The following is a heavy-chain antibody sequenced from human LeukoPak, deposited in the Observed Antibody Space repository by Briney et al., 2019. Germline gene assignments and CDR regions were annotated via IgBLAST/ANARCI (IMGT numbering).Heavy chain of an antibody. J-gene: IGHJ4*02. Sequence: PGGSLRLSCAASGFIFSSYEMNWVRQAPGKGLEWVAVISYDGSNKYYADSVKGRFTISRDNSKNTLYLQMNSLRAEDTAVYYCARESAYYFDYWGQGTLVTVSS. CDR2: ISYDGSNK. D-gene: IGHD3-16*01. CDR1: GFIFSSYE. CDR3: ARESAYYFDY. V-gene: IGHV3-30-3*01.